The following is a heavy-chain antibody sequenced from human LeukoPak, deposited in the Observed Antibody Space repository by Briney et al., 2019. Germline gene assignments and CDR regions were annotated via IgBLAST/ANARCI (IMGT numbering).Heavy chain of an antibody. CDR3: AREIPEGGMDV. CDR1: GGSISSSSYY. CDR2: IYYSGST. V-gene: IGHV4-39*02. J-gene: IGHJ6*02. Sequence: PSETLSLTCTVSGGSISSSSYYWGWIRQPPGKGLEWIGSIYYSGSTYYNPSLKSRVTISVDTSKNQFSLKLSSVTAADTAVYYCAREIPEGGMDVWGQGTTVTVSS.